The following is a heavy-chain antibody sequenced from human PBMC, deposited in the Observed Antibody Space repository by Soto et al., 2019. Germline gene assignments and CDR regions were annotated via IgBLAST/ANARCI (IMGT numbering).Heavy chain of an antibody. CDR1: GFTFSSYG. V-gene: IGHV3-30*18. CDR2: ISYDGSNK. D-gene: IGHD2-2*01. CDR3: TKLIGYCTSTTCHPYYWSMDV. Sequence: GGSLRLSCAASGFTFSSYGMHWVRQAPGKGLEWVAVISYDGSNKYYADSVKGRFTISRDNSKNTLYLQMNSLRAEDTAVYHCTKLIGYCTSTTCHPYYWSMDVWGQGTTVTVSS. J-gene: IGHJ6*02.